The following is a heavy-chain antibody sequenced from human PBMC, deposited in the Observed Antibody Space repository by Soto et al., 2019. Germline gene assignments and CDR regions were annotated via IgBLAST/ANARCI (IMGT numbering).Heavy chain of an antibody. J-gene: IGHJ6*02. CDR2: ISSSGSTI. V-gene: IGHV3-11*04. D-gene: IGHD3-10*01. CDR3: ARSRHGSGSYTHFYYGLDV. Sequence: GGSLRHSCAASGFTFSDYYMSWIRQAPGKGLEWVSYISSSGSTIYYADSVKGRFTISRDNAKNSVYLQMNSLRAEDTAVYYCARSRHGSGSYTHFYYGLDVWGQGTTVTVSS. CDR1: GFTFSDYY.